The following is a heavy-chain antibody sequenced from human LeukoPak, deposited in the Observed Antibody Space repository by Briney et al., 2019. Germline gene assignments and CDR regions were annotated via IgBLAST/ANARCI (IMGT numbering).Heavy chain of an antibody. CDR1: GFTFSSYG. Sequence: GGSLRLSCAASGFTFSSYGMHWVRQAPGKGLEWVAVISYDGSNKYYADSVKGRFTISRDNSKNTLYLQMNSLRAEDTAVYYCAKAGYYYDSSGFDYWGQGTLVTVSS. CDR2: ISYDGSNK. J-gene: IGHJ4*02. D-gene: IGHD3-22*01. V-gene: IGHV3-30*18. CDR3: AKAGYYYDSSGFDY.